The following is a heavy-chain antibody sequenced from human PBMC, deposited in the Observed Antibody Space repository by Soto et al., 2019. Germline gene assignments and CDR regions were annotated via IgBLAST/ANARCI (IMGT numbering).Heavy chain of an antibody. CDR3: AKDRGSGGIVAGTPDY. J-gene: IGHJ4*02. D-gene: IGHD6-19*01. V-gene: IGHV3-23*01. CDR1: GFTVSSSA. CDR2: FSAGGSR. Sequence: GGSLRLSCAASGFTVSSSAMIWVRQAPGKGLEWVATFSAGGSRYYADSVKGRFTISRNSSQNTLYLQMNGLRAEDTALYYCAKDRGSGGIVAGTPDYWGQGTLVTVSS.